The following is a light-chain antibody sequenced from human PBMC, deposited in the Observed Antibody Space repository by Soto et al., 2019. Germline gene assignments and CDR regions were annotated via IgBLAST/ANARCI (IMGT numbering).Light chain of an antibody. CDR1: QSITSNY. J-gene: IGKJ5*01. Sequence: EIVLTQSPGTLSLSPGERATLSCRASQSITSNYLAWYQQKPGQAPRLLMYGASSRATGIPDRVSGSGSGTDFTLTVSRLEPEDFAVYFCQQYGSSPITFGQGTRLEIK. CDR2: GAS. CDR3: QQYGSSPIT. V-gene: IGKV3-20*01.